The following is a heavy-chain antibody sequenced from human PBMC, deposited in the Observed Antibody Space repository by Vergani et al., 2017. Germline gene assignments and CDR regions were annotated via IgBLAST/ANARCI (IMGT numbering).Heavy chain of an antibody. Sequence: QVQLVQSGAEVKKPGSSVKVSCKASGGTFSSYAISWVRQAPGQGLEWMGRIIPILGIANYAQKFQGRVTITADKSTSTAYMELSSLRSEDTAVYYCAGDSAVAAPPHYYGMDVWGQGTTVTVSS. CDR3: AGDSAVAAPPHYYGMDV. V-gene: IGHV1-69*04. J-gene: IGHJ6*02. CDR2: IIPILGIA. D-gene: IGHD6-19*01. CDR1: GGTFSSYA.